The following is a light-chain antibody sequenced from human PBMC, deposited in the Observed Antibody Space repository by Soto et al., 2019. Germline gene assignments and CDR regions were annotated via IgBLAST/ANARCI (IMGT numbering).Light chain of an antibody. J-gene: IGKJ1*01. CDR1: QSVSRF. Sequence: EIVMTQSPATLSVSPGERVTLSCRASQSVSRFLAWYQQRPGQAPRLLIYDTSTRATGVPARFSGSGSGTEFSLTISSLQSEDFAVYYCQQHYTTPRTFGQGTKVEIK. V-gene: IGKV3-15*01. CDR3: QQHYTTPRT. CDR2: DTS.